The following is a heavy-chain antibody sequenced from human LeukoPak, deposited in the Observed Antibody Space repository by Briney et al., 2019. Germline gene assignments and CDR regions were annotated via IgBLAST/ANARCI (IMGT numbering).Heavy chain of an antibody. CDR2: INPNSGGT. D-gene: IGHD6-13*01. CDR3: ARSPSSSWWLYRYYYYMDV. J-gene: IGHJ6*03. Sequence: GASVKVSCKASGYTFTGYYMHWVRQAPGQGLEWMGWINPNSGGTNYAQKFQGRVTMTRDMSTSTVYMELSSLRSEDTAVYYCARSPSSSWWLYRYYYYMDVWGKGTTVTVSS. V-gene: IGHV1-2*02. CDR1: GYTFTGYY.